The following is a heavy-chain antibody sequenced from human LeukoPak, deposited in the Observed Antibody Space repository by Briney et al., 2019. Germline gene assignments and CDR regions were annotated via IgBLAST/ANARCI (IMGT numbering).Heavy chain of an antibody. J-gene: IGHJ4*02. V-gene: IGHV1-69*13. CDR2: IIPIFGTA. CDR1: GGTFSSYA. D-gene: IGHD3-22*01. CDR3: ARDRASSGYYREGEGYYFDY. Sequence: GASVKVSCKASGGTFSSYAISWVRQAPGQGLEWMGGIIPIFGTANYAQKFQGRVTITADESTSTAYMELSSLRSEDTAVYYCARDRASSGYYREGEGYYFDYWGQGTLVTVSS.